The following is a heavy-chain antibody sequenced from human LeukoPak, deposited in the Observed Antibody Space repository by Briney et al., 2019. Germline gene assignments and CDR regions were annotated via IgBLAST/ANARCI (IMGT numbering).Heavy chain of an antibody. CDR3: ARVADYGDYDWVY. J-gene: IGHJ4*02. CDR2: INPNSGGT. CDR1: GYTFTGYY. V-gene: IGHV1-2*06. Sequence: ASVKVSCKASGYTFTGYYMHWVRQAPGQGLEWMGRINPNSGGTNYAQKFQGRVTMTRDTSISTAYMEPSRLRSDDTAVYYCARVADYGDYDWVYWGQGTLVTVSS. D-gene: IGHD4-17*01.